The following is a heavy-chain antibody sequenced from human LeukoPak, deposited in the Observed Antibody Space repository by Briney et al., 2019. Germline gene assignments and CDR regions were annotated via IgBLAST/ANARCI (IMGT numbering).Heavy chain of an antibody. Sequence: ASVKVSCKASGYTFTGYYTHWVRQAPGQGLEWMGWINPNSGGTNYAQKFQGWVTMTRDTSISTAYMELSRLRSDDTAVYYCARDHSIAVAGDYWFDPWGQGTLVTVSS. CDR3: ARDHSIAVAGDYWFDP. CDR1: GYTFTGYY. J-gene: IGHJ5*02. D-gene: IGHD6-19*01. V-gene: IGHV1-2*04. CDR2: INPNSGGT.